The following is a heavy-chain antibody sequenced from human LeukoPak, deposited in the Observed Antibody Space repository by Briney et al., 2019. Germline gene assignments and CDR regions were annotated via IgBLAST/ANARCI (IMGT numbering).Heavy chain of an antibody. D-gene: IGHD6-13*01. CDR2: INHSGST. J-gene: IGHJ4*02. Sequence: SETLSLTCAVYGGSFSGYYWRWIRQPPGKGLEWIGEINHSGSTNYNPSLKSRVTISVDTSKNQFSLKLSSVTAADTAVYYCAREEIAAAGNFDYWGQGTLVTVSS. CDR3: AREEIAAAGNFDY. V-gene: IGHV4-34*01. CDR1: GGSFSGYY.